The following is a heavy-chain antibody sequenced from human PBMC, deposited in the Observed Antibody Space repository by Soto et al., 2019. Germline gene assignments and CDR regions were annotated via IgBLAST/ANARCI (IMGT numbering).Heavy chain of an antibody. V-gene: IGHV3-20*04. Sequence: EVQLVQSGGSVVRPGGSLRLSCTASGFTFDDYGMAWVRQFPGKGLEWVSGVNWIGGHSGYADSVKGRFTISRDNAKKSLYLHLNSLRAGDTVLFYCASALSRHCLYFDSWGQGTLGTFST. CDR1: GFTFDDYG. CDR2: VNWIGGHS. J-gene: IGHJ4*02. CDR3: ASALSRHCLYFDS.